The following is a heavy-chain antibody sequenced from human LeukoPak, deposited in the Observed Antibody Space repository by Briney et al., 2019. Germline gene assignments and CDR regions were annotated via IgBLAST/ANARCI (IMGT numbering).Heavy chain of an antibody. CDR3: ASDAITMVRGVYYRGY. CDR2: ISYDGSSK. D-gene: IGHD3-10*01. V-gene: IGHV3-30-3*01. CDR1: RFTFSSYT. J-gene: IGHJ4*02. Sequence: GGSLRLSCAASRFTFSSYTMHWVRQAPGKGLEWVAVISYDGSSKYYADSVKGRFTISRGNAKNSLYLQMNSLRAEDTAVYYCASDAITMVRGVYYRGYWGQGTLVTVSS.